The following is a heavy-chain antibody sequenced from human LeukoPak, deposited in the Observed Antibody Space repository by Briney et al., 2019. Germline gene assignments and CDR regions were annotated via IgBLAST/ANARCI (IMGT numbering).Heavy chain of an antibody. CDR2: INAGNGNT. CDR1: GYTFTSYA. Sequence: ASVKVSCKASGYTFTSYAMHWVRQAPGQRLEWMGWINAGNGNTKYSQKFQGRVTITRDTSASTAYMELSSLRSEDTAVYYCARDRLYCSGGSCYSEWFDPWGQGTLVTVSS. D-gene: IGHD2-15*01. J-gene: IGHJ5*02. V-gene: IGHV1-3*01. CDR3: ARDRLYCSGGSCYSEWFDP.